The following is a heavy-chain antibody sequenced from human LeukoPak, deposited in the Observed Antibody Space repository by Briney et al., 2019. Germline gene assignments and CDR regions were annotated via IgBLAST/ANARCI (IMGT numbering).Heavy chain of an antibody. D-gene: IGHD6-19*01. Sequence: SETLSLTCTVSGGSISSSTYYWGWIRQPPGKGLEWIGSMYYSSGNTYYNPSLKSRVTISVDTSKDQFSLKLSSVTAADTAVYYCARDPMVDSSGWYDAFDIWDQGTMVTVSS. CDR1: GGSISSSTYY. J-gene: IGHJ3*02. CDR3: ARDPMVDSSGWYDAFDI. CDR2: MYYSSGNT. V-gene: IGHV4-39*07.